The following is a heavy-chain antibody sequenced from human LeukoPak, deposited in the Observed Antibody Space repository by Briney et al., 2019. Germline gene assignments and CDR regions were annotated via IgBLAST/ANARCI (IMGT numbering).Heavy chain of an antibody. Sequence: PSETLSLTCDISGDSVPSNGASWTWIRQSPSRGLEWLGGTYYRSKWYNDYAVSVKSRISINPGTSKNQFSLQLNSVTPEDTAVYYCARETDFGVVTNWGQGTLVTVSS. V-gene: IGHV6-1*01. D-gene: IGHD3-3*01. CDR2: TYYRSKWYN. CDR3: ARETDFGVVTN. J-gene: IGHJ4*02. CDR1: GDSVPSNGAS.